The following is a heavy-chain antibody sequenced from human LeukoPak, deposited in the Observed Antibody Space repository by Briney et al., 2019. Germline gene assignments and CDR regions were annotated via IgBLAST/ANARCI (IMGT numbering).Heavy chain of an antibody. D-gene: IGHD2-15*01. V-gene: IGHV1-24*01. Sequence: ASVKVSCKVSGYTLTELSMHWVRQAPGKGLEWMGGFDPEDGETIYAQKFQGRVTMTEDTSTDTAYMELSSLRSEDTAVYYCATGVVVAATHRDAFDIWGQGTMVTVSS. J-gene: IGHJ3*02. CDR3: ATGVVVAATHRDAFDI. CDR2: FDPEDGET. CDR1: GYTLTELS.